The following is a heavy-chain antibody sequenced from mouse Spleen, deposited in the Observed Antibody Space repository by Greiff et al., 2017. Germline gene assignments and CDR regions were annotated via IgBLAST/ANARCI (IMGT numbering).Heavy chain of an antibody. Sequence: VQLQQSGAELARPGASVKMSCKASGYTFTSYTMHWVKQRPGQGLEWIGYINPSSGYTKYNQKFKDKATLTADKSSSTAYMQLSSLTYEDSAVYYCARRGTVVEIYAMDYWGQGTSVTVSS. CDR2: INPSSGYT. CDR1: GYTFTSYT. J-gene: IGHJ4*01. D-gene: IGHD1-1*01. V-gene: IGHV1-4*01. CDR3: ARRGTVVEIYAMDY.